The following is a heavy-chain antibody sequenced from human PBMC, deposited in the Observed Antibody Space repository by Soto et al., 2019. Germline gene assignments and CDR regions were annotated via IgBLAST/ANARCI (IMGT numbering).Heavy chain of an antibody. J-gene: IGHJ3*02. D-gene: IGHD2-8*02. CDR3: AKATATGGGAFDI. CDR1: GFTCSSYD. Sequence: GESLKISCAASGFTCSSYDMSWVRQAPGKGLEWVSTILVGGNTYYADSVKGRFTISRDNSKNTLYLQMNSLTAGDTAVYYCAKATATGGGAFDICGQGTMVTVSS. CDR2: ILVGGNT. V-gene: IGHV3-23*01.